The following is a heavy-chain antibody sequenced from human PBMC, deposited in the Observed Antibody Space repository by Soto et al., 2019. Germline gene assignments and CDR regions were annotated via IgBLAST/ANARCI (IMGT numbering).Heavy chain of an antibody. J-gene: IGHJ5*02. CDR3: ARNYASSDYYGSWFDP. CDR1: GYTFTSYG. V-gene: IGHV1-18*01. Sequence: QVQMVQSGVEVREPGASVKVSCKASGYTFTSYGISWVRQARGQGLEWMGWISAYNGNTNYAQNLQGRVTMTTDTSTSTAYMELRSLRSDDTAVYYCARNYASSDYYGSWFDPWGQGTLVTVSS. CDR2: ISAYNGNT. D-gene: IGHD3-22*01.